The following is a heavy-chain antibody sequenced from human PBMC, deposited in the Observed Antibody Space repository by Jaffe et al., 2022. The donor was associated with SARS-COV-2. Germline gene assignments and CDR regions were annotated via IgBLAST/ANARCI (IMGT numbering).Heavy chain of an antibody. CDR2: IYYSGST. CDR1: GGSISSGGYY. D-gene: IGHD6-13*01. Sequence: QVQLQESGPGLVKPSQTLSLTCTVSGGSISSGGYYWSWIRQHPGKGLEWIGYIYYSGSTYYNPSLKSRVTISVDTSKNQFSLKLSSVTAADTAVYYCARVWASSWSYWYFDLWGRGTLVTVSS. CDR3: ARVWASSWSYWYFDL. V-gene: IGHV4-31*03. J-gene: IGHJ2*01.